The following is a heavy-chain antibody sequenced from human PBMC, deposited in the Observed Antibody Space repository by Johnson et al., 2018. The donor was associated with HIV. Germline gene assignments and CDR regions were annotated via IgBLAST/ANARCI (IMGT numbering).Heavy chain of an antibody. V-gene: IGHV3-20*04. CDR2: INWNGGST. CDR1: GFTFDDYG. CDR3: ARGWVGATLRAFDI. D-gene: IGHD1-26*01. J-gene: IGHJ3*02. Sequence: MQLVESGGGVVRPGGSLRLSCAASGFTFDDYGMSWVRQAPGKGLEWVSGINWNGGSTGYADSVKGRFTMSRDNAKNSLYLQMNSLRAEDTALYYCARGWVGATLRAFDIWGQGTTVTVSS.